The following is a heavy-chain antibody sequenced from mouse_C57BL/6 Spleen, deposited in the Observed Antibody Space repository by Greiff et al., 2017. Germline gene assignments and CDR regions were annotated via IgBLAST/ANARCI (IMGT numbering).Heavy chain of an antibody. CDR1: GFTFSDYG. CDR3: ARGGGWYFDV. V-gene: IGHV5-17*01. Sequence: EVKLMESGGGLVKPGGSLKLSCAASGFTFSDYGMHWVHQAPEKGLEWVAYISSGSSTIYYADTVKGRFTISRDNAKNTLFLQMTSLRSEDTAVYYCARGGGWYFDVWGTGTTVTVSS. CDR2: ISSGSSTI. J-gene: IGHJ1*03.